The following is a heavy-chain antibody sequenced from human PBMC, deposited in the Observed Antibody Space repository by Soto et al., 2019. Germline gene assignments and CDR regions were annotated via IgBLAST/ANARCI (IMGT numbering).Heavy chain of an antibody. V-gene: IGHV4-39*01. J-gene: IGHJ5*02. CDR1: GGSISSSSYY. Sequence: LETLSLTWTVSGGSISSSSYYWGWIRKPPGKGLEWIGSIYYSGSTYYNPSLKSRVTISVDTSKNQFSLKLSSVTAADTAVYYCARHSYYYGSTYGCWLDPWGQGTLVTVSS. CDR2: IYYSGST. D-gene: IGHD3-10*01. CDR3: ARHSYYYGSTYGCWLDP.